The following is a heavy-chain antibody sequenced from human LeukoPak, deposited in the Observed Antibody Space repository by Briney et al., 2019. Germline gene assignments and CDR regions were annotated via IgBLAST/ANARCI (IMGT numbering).Heavy chain of an antibody. CDR3: ARQTMIVVVTNDWYFDL. CDR2: IIPIFGTA. J-gene: IGHJ2*01. CDR1: GGTFSSYA. Sequence: ASVKVSCKASGGTFSSYAISWVRQAPGQGLEWMGRIIPIFGTANYAQKFQGRVTITTDESTSTAYMELSSLRSEDTAVYYCARQTMIVVVTNDWYFDLWGRGPLVTVSS. D-gene: IGHD3-22*01. V-gene: IGHV1-69*05.